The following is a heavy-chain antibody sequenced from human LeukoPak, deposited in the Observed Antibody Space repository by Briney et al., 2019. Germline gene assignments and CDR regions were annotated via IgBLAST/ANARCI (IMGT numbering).Heavy chain of an antibody. Sequence: SETLSLTCTVSGGSTSSSTYYWTWIRQPPGKGLQWIGEINHSGSADYNPSLKSRVTISVDTSKNQFSLRLSSVTAADTALYYCARREMSAISGAFDIWGQGTMVTVSS. D-gene: IGHD5-24*01. CDR1: GGSTSSSTYY. CDR2: INHSGSA. V-gene: IGHV4-39*07. J-gene: IGHJ3*02. CDR3: ARREMSAISGAFDI.